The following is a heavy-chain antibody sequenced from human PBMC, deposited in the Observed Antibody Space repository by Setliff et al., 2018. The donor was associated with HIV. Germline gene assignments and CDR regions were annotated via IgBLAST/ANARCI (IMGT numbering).Heavy chain of an antibody. Sequence: SETLSLTCAVYGGSFSGYYWSCIRQPPGKGLEWIGEIDHSGNTNYNPSLKSRVTISVDTSKNHFSLKLSSVTAADTAVYYCARDRFTWNYGKNYMDAWGTGTTVTVSS. J-gene: IGHJ6*03. D-gene: IGHD1-7*01. CDR2: IDHSGNT. CDR3: ARDRFTWNYGKNYMDA. V-gene: IGHV4-34*01. CDR1: GGSFSGYY.